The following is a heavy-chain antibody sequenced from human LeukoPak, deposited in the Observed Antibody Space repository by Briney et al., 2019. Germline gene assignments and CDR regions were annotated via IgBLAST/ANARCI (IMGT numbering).Heavy chain of an antibody. Sequence: SVKVSCKASGGTFSSYAISWVRQAPGQGLEWMGGIIPIFGTANYAQKFQGRVTITADKSTSTAYMELSSLRSEDMAVYYCARGARFRSYGSGTYYTSLPFDPWGQGTLVTVYS. CDR3: ARGARFRSYGSGTYYTSLPFDP. J-gene: IGHJ5*02. D-gene: IGHD3-10*01. CDR2: IIPIFGTA. V-gene: IGHV1-69*06. CDR1: GGTFSSYA.